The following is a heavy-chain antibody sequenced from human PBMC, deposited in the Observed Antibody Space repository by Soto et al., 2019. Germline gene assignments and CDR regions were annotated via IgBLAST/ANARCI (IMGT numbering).Heavy chain of an antibody. Sequence: WASVKVSCKTSRGTFSTYAISWVRQAPGQGLEWMGGVTPIFGTANYAQKFQGRVTITADESTSTAYMEVSSLRSEDTAVYYCARELDSSGYYRFFDHWGQGTLVTVSS. V-gene: IGHV1-69*13. CDR1: RGTFSTYA. CDR2: VTPIFGTA. D-gene: IGHD3-22*01. CDR3: ARELDSSGYYRFFDH. J-gene: IGHJ4*02.